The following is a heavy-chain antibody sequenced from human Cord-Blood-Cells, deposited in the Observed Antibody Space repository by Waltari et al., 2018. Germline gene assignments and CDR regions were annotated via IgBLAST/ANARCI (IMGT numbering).Heavy chain of an antibody. V-gene: IGHV4-59*08. CDR1: GGSISSYY. J-gene: IGHJ4*02. CDR2: IYYSGST. Sequence: QVQLQESVPGLVKPSETLSLTCTVSGGSISSYYWSWIRQPPGKGLEWIGYIYYSGSTNYNPSRKSRVTISVDTSKNQFSLKLSSVTAADTAVYYCARRRIYFDYWGQGTLVTVSS. CDR3: ARRRIYFDY.